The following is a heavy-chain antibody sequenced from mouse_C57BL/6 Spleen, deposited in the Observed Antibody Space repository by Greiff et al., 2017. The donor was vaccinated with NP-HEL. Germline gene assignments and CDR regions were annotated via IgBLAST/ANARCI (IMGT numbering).Heavy chain of an antibody. CDR2: IDTSDSYT. CDR3: AKTARGGYYAMDY. V-gene: IGHV1-69*01. CDR1: GYTFTSYW. Sequence: QVQLKQSGAELVMPGASVKLSCKASGYTFTSYWMHWVKQRPGQGLEWIGEIDTSDSYTNYNQKFKGKSTLTVDKSSSTAYMQLSSLTSEDSAVYYCAKTARGGYYAMDYWGQGTSVTVSS. D-gene: IGHD3-2*01. J-gene: IGHJ4*01.